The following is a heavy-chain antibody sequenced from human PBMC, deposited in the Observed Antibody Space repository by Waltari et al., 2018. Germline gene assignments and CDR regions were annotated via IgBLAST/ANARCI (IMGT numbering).Heavy chain of an antibody. J-gene: IGHJ4*02. D-gene: IGHD7-27*01. V-gene: IGHV3-48*04. CDR2: ISSGSGSI. CDR1: GFTLRTFT. Sequence: EVQLVESGGGLVQSGGSLRLSCAASGFTLRTFTMTWVRQAPGKGLEWLSYISSGSGSIYYADSVKGRFTISRDNARNSLYLQMNNLRAEDTAVYYCATRGGISNWGLDYWGQGTLVTVSS. CDR3: ATRGGISNWGLDY.